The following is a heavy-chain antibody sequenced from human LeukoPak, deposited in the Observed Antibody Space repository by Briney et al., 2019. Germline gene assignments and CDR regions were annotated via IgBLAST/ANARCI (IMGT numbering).Heavy chain of an antibody. D-gene: IGHD6-19*01. CDR2: IYSGGST. CDR3: ARVGYSSCIDY. J-gene: IGHJ4*02. Sequence: GGSLRLSCAASGFTVSSNYMSWVRQAPGKGLEWVSVIYSGGSTYYADSVKGRFTISRDNSKNTPYLQMNSLRAEDTAVYYCARVGYSSCIDYWGQGTLVTVSS. CDR1: GFTVSSNY. V-gene: IGHV3-66*02.